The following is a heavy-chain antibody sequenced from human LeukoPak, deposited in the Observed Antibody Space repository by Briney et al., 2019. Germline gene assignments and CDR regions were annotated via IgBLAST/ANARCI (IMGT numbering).Heavy chain of an antibody. CDR3: AREGIYCVNGVCYFDY. CDR1: GFKFDDYG. V-gene: IGHV3-20*04. J-gene: IGHJ4*02. Sequence: PSGGSLRLSCAASGFKFDDYGMSWVRQAPGKGLEWVSGISWNGGNTGYADSVKGRFTTSRDNAKNSVFLQVNSLRADDTAFYYCAREGIYCVNGVCYFDYWGQGTLVTVSS. D-gene: IGHD2-8*01. CDR2: ISWNGGNT.